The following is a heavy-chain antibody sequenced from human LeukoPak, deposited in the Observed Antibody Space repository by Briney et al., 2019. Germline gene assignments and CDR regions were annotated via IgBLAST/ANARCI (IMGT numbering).Heavy chain of an antibody. V-gene: IGHV3-64*01. CDR1: GFTFSSYA. J-gene: IGHJ6*03. CDR3: ARGLSRGSYYYYYMDV. D-gene: IGHD5/OR15-5a*01. Sequence: GGSLRLSCAASGFTFSSYAMHWVRQAPGKGLEYVSAISSNGGSTYYANSVKGRFTISRDNSKNTLYLQMSSLRAEDMAVYYCARGLSRGSYYYYYMDVWGKGTTVTVSS. CDR2: ISSNGGST.